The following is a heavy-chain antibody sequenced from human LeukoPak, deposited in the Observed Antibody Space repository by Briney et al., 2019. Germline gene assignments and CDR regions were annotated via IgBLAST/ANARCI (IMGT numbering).Heavy chain of an antibody. J-gene: IGHJ4*02. CDR1: GFTFSSYW. D-gene: IGHD6-19*01. Sequence: GGSLRLSCAASGFTFSSYWMSWVRQAPGKGLEWVSVISYDGTNIYYGDSVKGRFTISRDNSKNTLYLQMNSLRAEDTAVYYCAKGDSGWYFDYWGQGTLVTVSS. CDR3: AKGDSGWYFDY. CDR2: ISYDGTNI. V-gene: IGHV3-30*18.